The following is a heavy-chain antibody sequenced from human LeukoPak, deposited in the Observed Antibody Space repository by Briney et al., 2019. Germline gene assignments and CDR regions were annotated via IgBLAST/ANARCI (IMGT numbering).Heavy chain of an antibody. J-gene: IGHJ5*02. V-gene: IGHV3-23*01. Sequence: GGSLRLSCAASGFIFNNYGLIWVRQAPGKGLEWVSAISNDGGGTNYADFVKGRFTISRDNSKNMLFLQMNSLRAEDTALYYCAKGSSGYFVDLWGQGTLVTVSS. CDR3: AKGSSGYFVDL. CDR2: ISNDGGGT. D-gene: IGHD3-22*01. CDR1: GFIFNNYG.